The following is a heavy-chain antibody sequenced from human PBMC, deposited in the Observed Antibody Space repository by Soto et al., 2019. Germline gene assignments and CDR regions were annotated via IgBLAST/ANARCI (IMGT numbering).Heavy chain of an antibody. D-gene: IGHD6-13*01. V-gene: IGHV3-48*01. Sequence: HPGGSLRLSCAASGFTFSSYSMNWVRQAPGKGLEWVSYISSSSSTIYYADSVKGRFTISRDNAKNSLYLQMNSLRAEDTAVYYCAGDSSSTVTGGVWGQGTTVTVSS. J-gene: IGHJ6*02. CDR3: AGDSSSTVTGGV. CDR1: GFTFSSYS. CDR2: ISSSSSTI.